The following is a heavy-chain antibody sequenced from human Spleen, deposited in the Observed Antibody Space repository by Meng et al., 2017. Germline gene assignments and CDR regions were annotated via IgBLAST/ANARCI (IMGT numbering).Heavy chain of an antibody. Sequence: SVKVSCKASGGTFSSYTISWVRQAPGQGLEWMGRIIPILGIANYEQKFQDRVTITRDTSASTAYMELTSLGSEDTAVYYCARDSRSVQPWGQGTLVTVSS. V-gene: IGHV1-69*04. D-gene: IGHD5/OR15-5a*01. CDR3: ARDSRSVQP. J-gene: IGHJ5*01. CDR1: GGTFSSYT. CDR2: IIPILGIA.